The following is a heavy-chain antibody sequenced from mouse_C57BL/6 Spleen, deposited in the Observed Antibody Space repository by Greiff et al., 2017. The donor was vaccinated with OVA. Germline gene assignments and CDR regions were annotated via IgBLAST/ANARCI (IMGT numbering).Heavy chain of an antibody. Sequence: EVKVVESGPELVKPGASVKISCKASGYSFTGYYMNWVKQSPEKSLEWIGEINPSTGGTTYNQKFKAKATLTVDKSSSTAYMQLKSLTSEDSAVYYCARGGYDYDVDYWGQGTTLTVSS. CDR2: INPSTGGT. CDR3: ARGGYDYDVDY. V-gene: IGHV1-42*01. D-gene: IGHD2-4*01. J-gene: IGHJ2*01. CDR1: GYSFTGYY.